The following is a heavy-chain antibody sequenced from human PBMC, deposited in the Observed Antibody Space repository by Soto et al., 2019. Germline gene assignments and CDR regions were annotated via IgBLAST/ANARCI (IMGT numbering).Heavy chain of an antibody. CDR1: GYTFSNYG. CDR2: ISLYSDGA. Sequence: ASVKVSCKTSGYTFSNYGITWVRQAPGQPLEWLGWISLYSDGANYAQKFQGRVSMTTDTSTTTAYMELRSLRSDDTAVYYCARENSSSSYYYYYGMDVWGQGTTVTVSS. CDR3: ARENSSSSYYYYYGMDV. J-gene: IGHJ6*02. D-gene: IGHD6-6*01. V-gene: IGHV1-18*01.